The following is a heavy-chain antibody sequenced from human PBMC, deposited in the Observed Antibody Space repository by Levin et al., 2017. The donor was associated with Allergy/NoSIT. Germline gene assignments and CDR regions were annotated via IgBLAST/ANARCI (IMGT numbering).Heavy chain of an antibody. D-gene: IGHD5-24*01. CDR2: ISGSGRST. J-gene: IGHJ4*02. V-gene: IGHV3-23*01. Sequence: PGGSLRLSCAASGFTFSSYAMSWVRQAPGKGLEWVSAISGSGRSTYYGDSVKGRFTISRDNFKNTLYLEMNSLRDEDTATYYCAKNRATTIHPPDYWGQGTLVTVSS. CDR3: AKNRATTIHPPDY. CDR1: GFTFSSYA.